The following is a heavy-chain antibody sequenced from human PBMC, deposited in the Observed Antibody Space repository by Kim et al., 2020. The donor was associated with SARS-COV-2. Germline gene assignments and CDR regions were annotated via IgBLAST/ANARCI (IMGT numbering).Heavy chain of an antibody. CDR3: AKAHPPLYYDFWSGADPYYYGMDV. V-gene: IGHV3-30*18. CDR1: GFTFSSYG. CDR2: ISYDGSNK. Sequence: GGSLRLSCAASGFTFSSYGMHWVRQAPGKGLEWVAVISYDGSNKYYADSVKGRFTISRDNSKNTLYLQMNSLRAEDTAVYYCAKAHPPLYYDFWSGADPYYYGMDVWGQRTTVTVSS. J-gene: IGHJ6*02. D-gene: IGHD3-3*01.